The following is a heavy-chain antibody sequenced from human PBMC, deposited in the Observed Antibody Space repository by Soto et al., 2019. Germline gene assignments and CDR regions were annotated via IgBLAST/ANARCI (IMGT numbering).Heavy chain of an antibody. CDR2: IIPIFGTA. Sequence: QVQLVQSGAEVKKPGSSVKVSCKASGGTFSSHAISWVRQAPGQGLEWMGGIIPIFGTANYAQKFQGRVTITADESTSTAYMELSSLRSEDTAVYYCARDGRTDPRGGMDVWGQGTTVTVSS. CDR1: GGTFSSHA. J-gene: IGHJ6*02. V-gene: IGHV1-69*01. CDR3: ARDGRTDPRGGMDV.